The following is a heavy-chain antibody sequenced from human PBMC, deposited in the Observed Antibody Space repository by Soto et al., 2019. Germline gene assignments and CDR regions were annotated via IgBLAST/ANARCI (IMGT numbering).Heavy chain of an antibody. J-gene: IGHJ6*02. D-gene: IGHD2-2*01. CDR1: GDSVSSNSAA. CDR2: TYYRSKWYN. Sequence: PSQTLSLTCAISGDSVSSNSAAWNWIRQSPSRGLEWLGRTYYRSKWYNDYAVSVKSRITINPDTSKNQFSLQLNSVTPEDTAVYYCARSSQNYVVVPAATPAGMDVWGQGTTVTVSS. V-gene: IGHV6-1*01. CDR3: ARSSQNYVVVPAATPAGMDV.